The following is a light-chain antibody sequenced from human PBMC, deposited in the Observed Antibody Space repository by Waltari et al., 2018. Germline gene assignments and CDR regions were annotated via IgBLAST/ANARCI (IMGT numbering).Light chain of an antibody. Sequence: DIVLTQSPGTLSLSPGERGTLSCRASQRVNSNYLAWYQHKPGQAPRLLVYGASSRATGIPDRFSGSGSGTDFTLTISRLEPEDFAVYYCQYYGSSASFGPGTKVDI. CDR3: QYYGSSAS. J-gene: IGKJ3*01. CDR2: GAS. V-gene: IGKV3-20*01. CDR1: QRVNSNY.